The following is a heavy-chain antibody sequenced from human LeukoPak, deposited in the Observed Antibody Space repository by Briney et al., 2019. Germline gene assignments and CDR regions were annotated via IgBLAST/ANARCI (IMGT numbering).Heavy chain of an antibody. J-gene: IGHJ4*02. CDR3: AVPVDY. CDR2: ISQGGEAT. CDR1: GFTFSSYA. D-gene: IGHD1-14*01. V-gene: IGHV3-23*01. Sequence: GGSLRLSCAASGFTFSSYAMSWVRQAPGKGPEWVSVISQGGEATYYADSVKGRFTISRDNSKNTLYLQMNSLRAEDTAVYYCAVPVDYWGQGTLVTVSS.